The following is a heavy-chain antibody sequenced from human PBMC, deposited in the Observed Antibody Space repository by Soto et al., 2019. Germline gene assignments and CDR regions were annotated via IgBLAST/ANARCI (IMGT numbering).Heavy chain of an antibody. J-gene: IGHJ5*02. D-gene: IGHD3-9*01. CDR2: INAGNGNT. CDR1: GYTFTSYA. V-gene: IGHV1-3*01. CDR3: ARDYDILTGSRKGYWFDP. Sequence: QVQLVQSGAEVKKPGASVKVSCKASGYTFTSYAMHWVRQAPGQRLEWMGWINAGNGNTKYSQKFQGRVTITRDTSASTAYMELSSLRSEDTAVYYCARDYDILTGSRKGYWFDPWGQGTLVTVSS.